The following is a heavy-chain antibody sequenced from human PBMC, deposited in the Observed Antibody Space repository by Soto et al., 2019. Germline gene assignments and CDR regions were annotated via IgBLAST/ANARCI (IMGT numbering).Heavy chain of an antibody. CDR3: ARVGDYYYYYMDV. J-gene: IGHJ6*03. D-gene: IGHD1-26*01. CDR1: GFTFSSYW. CDR2: IKQDGSEK. V-gene: IGHV3-7*01. Sequence: EVQLVESGGGLVQPGGSLRLSCAASGFTFSSYWMSWVRQAPGKGLEWVANIKQDGSEKYYVDSVKGRFTISRDNAKNSLCLQMNSLRAEDTAVYYCARVGDYYYYYMDVWGKGTTVTVSS.